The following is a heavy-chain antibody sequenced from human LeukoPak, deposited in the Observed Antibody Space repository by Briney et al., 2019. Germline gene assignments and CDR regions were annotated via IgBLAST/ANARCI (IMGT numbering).Heavy chain of an antibody. J-gene: IGHJ4*02. Sequence: PGGSLRLSCAASGFTFSNYAMHWVRQTPGKGLQYVSVISSNGGSTYYANSVKDRFTISRDNSKGTLYLQMGSLTAEDMGVYYCARGQIVYSGSYSDYWGQGTLVTVSS. D-gene: IGHD1-26*01. CDR2: ISSNGGST. CDR1: GFTFSNYA. CDR3: ARGQIVYSGSYSDY. V-gene: IGHV3-64*01.